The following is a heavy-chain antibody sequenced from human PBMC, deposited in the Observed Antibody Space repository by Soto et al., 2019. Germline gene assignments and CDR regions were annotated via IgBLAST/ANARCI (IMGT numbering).Heavy chain of an antibody. D-gene: IGHD1-26*01. CDR1: GYSISSGYY. V-gene: IGHV4-38-2*02. CDR3: ARAGRGELHY. J-gene: IGHJ4*02. CDR2: IYHSGST. Sequence: PSETLSLTCTVSGYSISSGYYWGWIRQPPGKGLEWIGSIYHSGSTYYNPSLKSRVTISVDTSKNQFSLKLSSVTAADTAVYYCARAGRGELHYWGQGTLVTV.